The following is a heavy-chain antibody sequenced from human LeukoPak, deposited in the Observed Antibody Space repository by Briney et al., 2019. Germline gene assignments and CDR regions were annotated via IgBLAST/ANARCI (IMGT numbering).Heavy chain of an antibody. CDR2: IYYSGST. Sequence: NPSQTLSLTCTVSGVSISSGGYYWSWIRQHPGKGLEWIGYIYYSGSTYYNPSLKSRVTISVDTSKNQFSLKLSSVTAADTAVYYCARVFAGNTYNWFDPWGQGILVTVSS. J-gene: IGHJ5*02. V-gene: IGHV4-31*03. D-gene: IGHD3-16*01. CDR1: GVSISSGGYY. CDR3: ARVFAGNTYNWFDP.